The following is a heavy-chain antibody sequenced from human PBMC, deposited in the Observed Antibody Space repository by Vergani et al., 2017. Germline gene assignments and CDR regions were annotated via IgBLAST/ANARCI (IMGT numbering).Heavy chain of an antibody. J-gene: IGHJ6*03. V-gene: IGHV3-21*01. D-gene: IGHD4-23*01. CDR2: ISSSSNYI. CDR1: GFTFSSYN. Sequence: EVQLVESGGGLVQPGGSLRLSCAASGFTFSSYNMNWVRQAPGKGLEWVSSISSSSNYIYYADSVKGRFAISRDNAKNSLYLQMNSLRAEDTAVYYCAREDGGKYYYYYYMDVWGKGTTVTVSS. CDR3: AREDGGKYYYYYYMDV.